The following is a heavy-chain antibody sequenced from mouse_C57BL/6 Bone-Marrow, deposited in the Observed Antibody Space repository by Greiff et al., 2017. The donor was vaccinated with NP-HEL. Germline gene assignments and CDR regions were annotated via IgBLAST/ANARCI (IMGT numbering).Heavy chain of an antibody. Sequence: VQLQQSGAELVRPGASVKLSCTASGFNIKDDYMHWVKQRPEQGLEWIGWIDPENGDTEYASKFQGKATITADTSSNTAYLQLSSLTSEDTAVYYCTTYDCYLDYWGQGTTLTVSS. CDR3: TTYDCYLDY. CDR2: IDPENGDT. V-gene: IGHV14-4*01. CDR1: GFNIKDDY. J-gene: IGHJ2*01. D-gene: IGHD2-3*01.